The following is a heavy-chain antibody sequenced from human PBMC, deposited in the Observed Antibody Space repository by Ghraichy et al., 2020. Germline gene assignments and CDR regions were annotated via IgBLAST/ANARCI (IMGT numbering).Heavy chain of an antibody. CDR3: ARVGHSGSYNFDY. J-gene: IGHJ4*02. V-gene: IGHV3-11*05. CDR2: ISGSTSYT. Sequence: GGSLRLSCAASGFTFSDDYMSWIRQAPGKGLEWVSYISGSTSYTNYADSVKGRFTISRDNAKNSLYLQMNSLRAEDTAVYYCARVGHSGSYNFDYWGQGTLVTVSS. CDR1: GFTFSDDY. D-gene: IGHD1-26*01.